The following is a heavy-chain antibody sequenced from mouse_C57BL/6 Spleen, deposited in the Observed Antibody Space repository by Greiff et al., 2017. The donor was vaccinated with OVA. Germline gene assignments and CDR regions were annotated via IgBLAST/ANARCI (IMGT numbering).Heavy chain of an antibody. CDR3: AIYRGYGSSYGY. CDR1: GYTFTSYW. D-gene: IGHD1-1*01. J-gene: IGHJ2*01. V-gene: IGHV1-50*01. CDR2: IDPSDSYT. Sequence: QVQLQQPGAELVKPGASVKLSCKASGYTFTSYWMQWVKQRPGQGLEWIGEIDPSDSYTNYNQKFKGKATLTVDTASSTAYMQLSSLTSEDSAVYYCAIYRGYGSSYGYWGQVTTLTVSS.